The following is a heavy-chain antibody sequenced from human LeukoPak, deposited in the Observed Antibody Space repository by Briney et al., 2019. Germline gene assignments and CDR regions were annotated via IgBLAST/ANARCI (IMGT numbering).Heavy chain of an antibody. CDR2: IIPIFGTA. CDR1: GGTFSSYA. J-gene: IGHJ4*02. D-gene: IGHD6-13*01. CDR3: ARSVTAAGSKRGLFDY. V-gene: IGHV1-69*05. Sequence: SVKVSCKASGGTFSSYAISWVRQAPGQGLEWMGGIIPIFGTANYAQKFQGRVTITTDESTSTAYMELSSLRSEDTAVYYCARSVTAAGSKRGLFDYWGQGTLVTVSS.